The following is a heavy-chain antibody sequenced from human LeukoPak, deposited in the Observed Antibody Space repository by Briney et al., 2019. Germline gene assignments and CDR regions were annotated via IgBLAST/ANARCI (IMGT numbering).Heavy chain of an antibody. J-gene: IGHJ2*01. Sequence: SGTLSLTCAVSGGSISSSNWWSWVRQPPGKGLEWIGEIYHSGSTNYNPSLKSRVTISVDRSKNQFSLKLSSVTAADTAVYYCARDGSVEMATAGRGDWYFDLWGRGTLVTVSS. D-gene: IGHD5-24*01. CDR3: ARDGSVEMATAGRGDWYFDL. CDR2: IYHSGST. CDR1: GGSISSSNW. V-gene: IGHV4-4*02.